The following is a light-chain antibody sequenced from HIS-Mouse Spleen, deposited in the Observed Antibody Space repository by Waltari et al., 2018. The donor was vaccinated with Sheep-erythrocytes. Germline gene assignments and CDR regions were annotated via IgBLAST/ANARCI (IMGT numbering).Light chain of an antibody. CDR1: KLGDKY. CDR2: QDS. J-gene: IGLJ3*02. V-gene: IGLV3-1*01. Sequence: SYELTQPPSVSVSPGQTASITCSGDKLGDKYACWYQQKPGQSPVLVIYQDSKRPSGSPRRFSGSNSGKTATLTISGTQAMDEADYYCQAWDSSTAWVFGGGTKLTVL. CDR3: QAWDSSTAWV.